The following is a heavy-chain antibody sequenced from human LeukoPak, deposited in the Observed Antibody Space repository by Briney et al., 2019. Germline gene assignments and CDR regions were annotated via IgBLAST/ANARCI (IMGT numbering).Heavy chain of an antibody. V-gene: IGHV1-2*02. CDR3: ARDQSYNWNDGKYFDY. CDR1: GHTFTGYY. Sequence: GASVKVSCKASGHTFTGYYMHWVRQAPGQGLEWMGWINPNSGGTNYAQKFQGRVTMTRDTSISTAYMELSRLRSDDTAVYYCARDQSYNWNDGKYFDYWGQGTLVTVSS. J-gene: IGHJ4*02. D-gene: IGHD1-20*01. CDR2: INPNSGGT.